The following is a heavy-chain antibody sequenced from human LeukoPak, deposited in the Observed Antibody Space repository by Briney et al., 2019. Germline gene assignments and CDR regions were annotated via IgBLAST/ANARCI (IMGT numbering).Heavy chain of an antibody. CDR2: INWNGGST. Sequence: GGSLRLSCAASGFTFDDYGMSWVRQAPGKGLEWVSGINWNGGSTGYADSVKGRFTISRDNAKNSLYLQMNSLRAEDTAVYYCARDPWGATELYFDYWGQGTLVTVSS. D-gene: IGHD1-26*01. CDR3: ARDPWGATELYFDY. V-gene: IGHV3-20*04. CDR1: GFTFDDYG. J-gene: IGHJ4*02.